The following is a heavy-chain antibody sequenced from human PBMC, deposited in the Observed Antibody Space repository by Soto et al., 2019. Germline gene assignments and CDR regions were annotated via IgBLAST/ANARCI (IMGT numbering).Heavy chain of an antibody. V-gene: IGHV1-69*13. J-gene: IGHJ6*02. CDR2: IIPIFGTA. D-gene: IGHD6-6*01. CDR3: ARVRPEYSSSGYYYGMDV. Sequence: GPSVKVSCQASGGTFRSYAISWVRQTPGQGLEWMGGIIPIFGTANYAQKFQGRVTITADESTSTAYMELSSLRSEDTAVYYRARVRPEYSSSGYYYGMDVWGQGTTVTVSS. CDR1: GGTFRSYA.